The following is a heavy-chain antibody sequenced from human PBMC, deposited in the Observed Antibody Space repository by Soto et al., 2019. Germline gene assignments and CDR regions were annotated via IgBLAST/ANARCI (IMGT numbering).Heavy chain of an antibody. J-gene: IGHJ4*02. D-gene: IGHD3-22*01. CDR1: GGSISSGGYY. CDR2: IYYSGST. CDR3: ARVSYYYDSSPFAY. V-gene: IGHV4-31*03. Sequence: SETLSLTCTVSGGSISSGGYYWSWIRQHPGKGLEWIGYIYYSGSTYYNPSLKSRVTISVDTSKNQFSLKLSSVTAADTAVYYCARVSYYYDSSPFAYWGQGTLVPVSS.